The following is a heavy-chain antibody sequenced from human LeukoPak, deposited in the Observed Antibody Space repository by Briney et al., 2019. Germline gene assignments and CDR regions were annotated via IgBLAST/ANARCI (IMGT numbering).Heavy chain of an antibody. D-gene: IGHD2-21*02. CDR2: INPSGGST. Sequence: ASVKVSCKASGYTFTSYYVHWVRQAPGQGLEWMGIINPSGGSTSYAQTFQGRVTMTRDTSTSTVYMELSSLRSEDTAVYYCVVVTADWYFDLWGRGTLVTVSS. J-gene: IGHJ2*01. CDR3: VVVTADWYFDL. V-gene: IGHV1-46*01. CDR1: GYTFTSYY.